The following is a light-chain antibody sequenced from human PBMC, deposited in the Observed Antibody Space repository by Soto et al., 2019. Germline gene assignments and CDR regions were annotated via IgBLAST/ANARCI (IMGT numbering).Light chain of an antibody. CDR2: LGS. CDR1: QSLLHSNGYNY. J-gene: IGKJ5*01. CDR3: MKALQTPIT. Sequence: DIVMTQSPLSLPVTPGEPASISCRSSQSLLHSNGYNYLDWYLQKPGQSPQLLINLGSNRASGVPDRFSGSGSGTDFTLKISRVEAEDVGVYYCMKALQTPITFGQGTRLEIK. V-gene: IGKV2-28*01.